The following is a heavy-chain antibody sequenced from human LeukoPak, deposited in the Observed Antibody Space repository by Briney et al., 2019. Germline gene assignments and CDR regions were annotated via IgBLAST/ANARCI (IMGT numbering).Heavy chain of an antibody. V-gene: IGHV3-23*01. CDR2: INRGVGST. D-gene: IGHD2-2*01. Sequence: PGGSLRLSCAASGFTLTSYDMSWVRQAPGKGLECVSAINRGVGSTYYADSVKGRFTISRDNSKNTLYLQMNSLRAEDTAVYYCAKLDCKSPSCYRAEYFQLWGQGTLITVSS. CDR1: GFTLTSYD. J-gene: IGHJ1*01. CDR3: AKLDCKSPSCYRAEYFQL.